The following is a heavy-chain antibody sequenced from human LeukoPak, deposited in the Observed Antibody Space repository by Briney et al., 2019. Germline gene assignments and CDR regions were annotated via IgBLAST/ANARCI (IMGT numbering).Heavy chain of an antibody. CDR1: GGSIRGYY. D-gene: IGHD6-13*01. Sequence: SETLSLTCNVSGGSIRGYYWSWIRQPAGKGLEWVWRIYTSGSTNYNPSPKSRVTMSVDTSKNQFSLKLRSVTAADTAVYYCARGRGSSWYYFDYWGQGTLVTVSS. V-gene: IGHV4-4*07. CDR2: IYTSGST. CDR3: ARGRGSSWYYFDY. J-gene: IGHJ4*02.